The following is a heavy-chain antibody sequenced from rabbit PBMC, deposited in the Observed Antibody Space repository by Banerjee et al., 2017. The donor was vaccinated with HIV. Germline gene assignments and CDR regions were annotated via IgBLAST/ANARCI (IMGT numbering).Heavy chain of an antibody. J-gene: IGHJ3*01. CDR2: IYAGSSGVT. D-gene: IGHD8-1*01. CDR1: GFSFSSSYY. Sequence: QQQLEESGGGLVQPEGSLTLTCTASGFSFSSSYYMCWVRQAPGKGLEWIACIYAGSSGVTYYASWAKGRFTISKTSSTTVTLQMTSLTAADTATYFCARAASSYVAGISTRLDLWGPGTLVTVS. V-gene: IGHV1S45*01. CDR3: ARAASSYVAGISTRLDL.